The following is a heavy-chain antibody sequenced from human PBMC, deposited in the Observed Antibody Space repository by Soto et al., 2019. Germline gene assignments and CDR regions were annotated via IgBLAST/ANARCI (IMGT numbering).Heavy chain of an antibody. Sequence: GGSLRLSCAASGFTFSSYAMSWVRQAPGKGLEWVSAISGSGGSTYYADSVKGRFTISRDNSKNTLYLQMNSLRAEDTAVYYCAKIYDFWSGYFDAFDIWAQGTMVTVSS. D-gene: IGHD3-3*01. CDR2: ISGSGGST. V-gene: IGHV3-23*01. CDR3: AKIYDFWSGYFDAFDI. CDR1: GFTFSSYA. J-gene: IGHJ3*02.